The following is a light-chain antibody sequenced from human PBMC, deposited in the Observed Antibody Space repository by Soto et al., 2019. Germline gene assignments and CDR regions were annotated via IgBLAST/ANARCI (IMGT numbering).Light chain of an antibody. J-gene: IGKJ1*01. Sequence: EIVMTQSPATLSVSPGEGATLPCRASQSISSNLAWYQQKPGQAPRLLIYGASTRATGIPARFSGSGSGTEFTLTICSLQSEDFAVYHCKQYNNWWTFAQGPKVDIK. CDR2: GAS. V-gene: IGKV3-15*01. CDR3: KQYNNWWT. CDR1: QSISSN.